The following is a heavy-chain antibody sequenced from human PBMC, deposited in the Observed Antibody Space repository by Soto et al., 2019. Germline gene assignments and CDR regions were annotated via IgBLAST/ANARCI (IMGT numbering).Heavy chain of an antibody. CDR1: GFTFRTYA. J-gene: IGHJ5*02. CDR3: AKDSLSPDNWNYGGVNWFDP. D-gene: IGHD1-7*01. CDR2: ISGSGGRT. Sequence: PGGSLRLSCAASGFTFRTYAMSWVRQAPGKGLEWVAAISGSGGRTYYADSVKGRFTISRDNSKNTLYLQMNSLRAEDTAVYYCAKDSLSPDNWNYGGVNWFDPWGQGTLVTVSS. V-gene: IGHV3-23*01.